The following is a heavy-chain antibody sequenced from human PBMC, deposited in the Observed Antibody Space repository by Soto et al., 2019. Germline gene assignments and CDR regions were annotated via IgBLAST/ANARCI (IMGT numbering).Heavy chain of an antibody. V-gene: IGHV4-34*01. CDR3: ERPRRAYYYASGDLGRLDV. J-gene: IGHJ6*02. D-gene: IGHD3-10*01. CDR2: INHSGST. CDR1: GGSFSGYY. Sequence: SETLSLTCAVYGGSFSGYYWSWIRQPPGKGLEWIVEINHSGSTNYNPSLKSRVTISVDTSKNQFSLKLSSVTAADTAVYYCERPRRAYYYASGDLGRLDVWAQGTHVRVSS.